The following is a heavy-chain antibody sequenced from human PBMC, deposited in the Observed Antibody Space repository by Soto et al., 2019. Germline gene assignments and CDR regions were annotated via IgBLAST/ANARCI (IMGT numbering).Heavy chain of an antibody. CDR2: FYYSGTT. CDR3: AKLVRDDVRRSDLDH. Sequence: KTSETLSLTCTVSGASISVHSYYWTWIRQPPGKGLEWIGTFYYSGTTSQNPPLRSRITISGDTSRNQFSLNLRSVTAADSGVYYCAKLVRDDVRRSDLDHWGQGTRGTVSA. V-gene: IGHV4-39*01. D-gene: IGHD3-10*02. CDR1: GASISVHSYY. J-gene: IGHJ4*02.